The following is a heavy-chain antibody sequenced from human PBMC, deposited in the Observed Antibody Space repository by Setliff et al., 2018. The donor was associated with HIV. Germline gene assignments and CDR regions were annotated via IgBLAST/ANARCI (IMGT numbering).Heavy chain of an antibody. CDR3: ATRSRDGHRGYGYFDF. J-gene: IGHJ4*02. D-gene: IGHD5-12*01. Sequence: PGGSLRLSCAASGFTFSNSWMHWVRQAPGKGLVWVSRINTDGSSATYADSVKGRFTNSRDDAKNTLYLQMDSLRAEDTAVYYCATRSRDGHRGYGYFDFWGQGTLVTVSS. CDR2: INTDGSSA. CDR1: GFTFSNSW. V-gene: IGHV3-74*03.